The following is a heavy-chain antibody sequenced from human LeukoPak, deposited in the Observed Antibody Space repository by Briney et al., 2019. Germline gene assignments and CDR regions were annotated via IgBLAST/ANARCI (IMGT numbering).Heavy chain of an antibody. CDR3: AKERDTAMVTIDY. CDR2: IWYDGSNK. Sequence: GGSLRLSCAASGFTFSSYGMHWVRQAPGKGLEWVAFIWYDGSNKYYADPVKGRFTISRDNSKNTLYLQMNSLRAEDTAVYYCAKERDTAMVTIDYWGQGTLVTVSS. J-gene: IGHJ4*02. CDR1: GFTFSSYG. V-gene: IGHV3-30*02. D-gene: IGHD5-18*01.